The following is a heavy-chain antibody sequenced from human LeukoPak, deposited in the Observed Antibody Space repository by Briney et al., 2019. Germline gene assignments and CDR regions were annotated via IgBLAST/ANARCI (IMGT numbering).Heavy chain of an antibody. CDR3: ARGTRSSGWYYSDY. J-gene: IGHJ4*02. D-gene: IGHD6-19*01. CDR2: ISSSSSYI. CDR1: GFTFSSYS. Sequence: GSLRLSCAASGFTFSSYSMNWVRQAPGKGLEWVSSISSSSSYIYYADSVKGRFTISRDNAKNSLYLQMNSLRAEDTAVYYCARGTRSSGWYYSDYWGQGTLVTVSS. V-gene: IGHV3-21*01.